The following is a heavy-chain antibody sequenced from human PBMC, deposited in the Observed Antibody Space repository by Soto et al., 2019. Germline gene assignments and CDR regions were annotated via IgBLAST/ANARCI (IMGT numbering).Heavy chain of an antibody. CDR2: ISSSSSTI. D-gene: IGHD2-8*01. CDR3: AKDMLYYGEWT. V-gene: IGHV3-48*01. J-gene: IGHJ5*02. Sequence: GGSLRLSCAASGFTFSIYSMNWVRQAPGKGLEWVSYISSSSSTIYYADSVKGRFTISRDNAKNSLYLQMNSLRAEDTAVYYRAKDMLYYGEWTWGKGTLVTVS. CDR1: GFTFSIYS.